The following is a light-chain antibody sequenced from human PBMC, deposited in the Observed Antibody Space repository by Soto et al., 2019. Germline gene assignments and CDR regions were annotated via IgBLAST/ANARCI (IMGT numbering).Light chain of an antibody. CDR1: QSVSSSY. V-gene: IGKV3-20*01. CDR3: QQYSASAGYT. J-gene: IGKJ2*01. Sequence: EIVLTQSPGTLSLSPGDRATLSCRASQSVSSSYLAWYQQKPGQGPRLLIYGASSRAAGIPDRFSGSGSGRHFTRTVSILEPEDFAVYYCQQYSASAGYTFGQGTKLEI. CDR2: GAS.